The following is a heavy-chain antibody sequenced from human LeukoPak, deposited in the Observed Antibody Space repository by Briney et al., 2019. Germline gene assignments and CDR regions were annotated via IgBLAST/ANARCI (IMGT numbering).Heavy chain of an antibody. CDR1: GGSFSGYY. V-gene: IGHV4-59*01. J-gene: IGHJ1*01. CDR2: IYYSGST. Sequence: SETLSLTCAVYGGSFSGYYWSWIRQPPGKGLEWIGYIYYSGSTNYNPSLKSPVTISVDTSKNQFSLKLSSVTAADMAVYYCARDRGQLDRGRYFQHWGQGTLVTVSS. D-gene: IGHD2-2*01. CDR3: ARDRGQLDRGRYFQH.